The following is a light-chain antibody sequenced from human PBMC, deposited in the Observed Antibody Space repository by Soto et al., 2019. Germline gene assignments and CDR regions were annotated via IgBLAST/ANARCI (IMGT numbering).Light chain of an antibody. CDR1: SRDVGSYNL. CDR3: CSYAGTSTFGSYV. J-gene: IGLJ1*01. Sequence: QSALTQPASVSGSPGQSITISCTGTSRDVGSYNLVSWYQQHPGKAPKLMIYEVSKRPSGVSNRFSGSKSGNTASLTISGLQAEDEADYYCCSYAGTSTFGSYVFRTGTEVPVL. V-gene: IGLV2-23*02. CDR2: EVS.